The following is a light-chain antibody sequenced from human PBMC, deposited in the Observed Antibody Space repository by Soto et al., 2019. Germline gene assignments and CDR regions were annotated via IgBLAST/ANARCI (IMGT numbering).Light chain of an antibody. CDR3: SSYRDSSTPPFV. V-gene: IGLV2-14*01. CDR2: EVT. CDR1: SSAVGGFRY. J-gene: IGLJ1*01. Sequence: QSALTQPASVSGSPGQSITISCTGTSSAVGGFRYVSWYQHHPGKAPKLLIYEVTNRPSGVSNRFSGSKSGNTASLTISGLQAEDEADYYCSSYRDSSTPPFVFGTGTKLTVL.